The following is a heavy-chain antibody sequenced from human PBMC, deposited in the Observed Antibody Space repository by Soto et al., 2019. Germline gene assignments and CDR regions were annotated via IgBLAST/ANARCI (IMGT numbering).Heavy chain of an antibody. Sequence: QVQLVQSGAEVKKPGASVKVSCKASGYTFSNSGISWLRQAPGQGLEWMAWISAYNDDTNSARQFQGRITLTTDTSTSTAYMELRSLTSDDSAMYYCARGWGYDSSDYYYAYWGQGTLVIVSS. CDR3: ARGWGYDSSDYYYAY. CDR1: GYTFSNSG. CDR2: ISAYNDDT. V-gene: IGHV1-18*01. D-gene: IGHD3-22*01. J-gene: IGHJ4*02.